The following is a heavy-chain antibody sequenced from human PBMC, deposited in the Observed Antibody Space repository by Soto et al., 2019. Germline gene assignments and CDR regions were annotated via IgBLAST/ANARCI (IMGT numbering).Heavy chain of an antibody. Sequence: PSETLSLTCFISGGSFSNDYWTWIRQSPGKGLERIGYIFHTGITDYNPSVKSRVTISIDKSRNLFSLNLTSVTAADTAVYYCARDRYFYDSRGYYRTLDSWGQGTLVTVSS. D-gene: IGHD3-22*01. J-gene: IGHJ5*01. CDR2: IFHTGIT. CDR3: ARDRYFYDSRGYYRTLDS. CDR1: GGSFSNDY. V-gene: IGHV4-59*01.